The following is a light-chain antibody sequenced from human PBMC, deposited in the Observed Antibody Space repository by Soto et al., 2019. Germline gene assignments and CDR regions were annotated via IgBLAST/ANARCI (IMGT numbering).Light chain of an antibody. CDR2: AAS. V-gene: IGKV1-9*01. CDR1: QGISSY. J-gene: IGKJ4*01. Sequence: IQLTQSPSSRSASVGDRVTITCRASQGISSYLAGYQKKPWKAPKLLRYAASTLQSEVPSRLSGSASGTDVTLTTSSLQPEEFATYYVQKLHSYPRDLTCGGGNKVEIK. CDR3: QKLHSYPRDLT.